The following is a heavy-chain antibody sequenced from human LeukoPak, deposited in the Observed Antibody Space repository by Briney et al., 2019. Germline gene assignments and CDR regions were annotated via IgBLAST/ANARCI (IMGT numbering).Heavy chain of an antibody. CDR2: IWYDGSNK. Sequence: GGSLRLSCAASGFTFSSYGMHWVRQAPGKGLEWVAVIWYDGSNKYYADSVKGRFTISRDNSKNTLYVQVNSLGTEDAAAYYCAKGSYYDSSGSFYFDYWGQGTLVTVSS. V-gene: IGHV3-33*06. D-gene: IGHD3-22*01. J-gene: IGHJ4*02. CDR3: AKGSYYDSSGSFYFDY. CDR1: GFTFSSYG.